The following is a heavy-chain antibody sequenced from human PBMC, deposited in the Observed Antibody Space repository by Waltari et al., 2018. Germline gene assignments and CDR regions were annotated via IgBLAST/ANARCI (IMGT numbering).Heavy chain of an antibody. CDR1: GFTVSSNY. CDR2: IYSGGST. CDR3: ARDSVNSSGWYDY. V-gene: IGHV3-53*01. J-gene: IGHJ4*02. D-gene: IGHD6-19*01. Sequence: EVQLVESGGGLIQPGGSLRLSCAASGFTVSSNYMSWVRQAPGKGLEGVSVIYSGGSTYYADSVKGRFTISRDNSKNTLYLQMNSLRAEDTAVYYCARDSVNSSGWYDYWGQGTLVTVSS.